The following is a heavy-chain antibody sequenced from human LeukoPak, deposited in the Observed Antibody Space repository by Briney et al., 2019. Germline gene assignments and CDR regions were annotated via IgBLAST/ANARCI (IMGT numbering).Heavy chain of an antibody. Sequence: ASVKVSCKASGYTFTGYYMHWVRQATGQGLEWMGWMNPNSGNTGYAQKFQGRVTITRNTSISTAYMELSSLRSEDTAVYYCARGGASYYYYYYMDVWGKGTTVTVSS. J-gene: IGHJ6*03. CDR3: ARGGASYYYYYYMDV. D-gene: IGHD3-16*01. CDR2: MNPNSGNT. V-gene: IGHV1-8*03. CDR1: GYTFTGYY.